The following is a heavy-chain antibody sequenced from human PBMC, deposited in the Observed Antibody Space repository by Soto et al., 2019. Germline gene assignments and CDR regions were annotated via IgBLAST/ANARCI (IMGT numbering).Heavy chain of an antibody. J-gene: IGHJ4*02. D-gene: IGHD1-1*01. V-gene: IGHV3-49*03. Sequence: SGGSLRLSCTASGFTFGDYAMSWFRQAPGKGPEWVGFIRSKAYGGTTEYAASVKGRFTISRDDSKSIAYLQMNSLKTEDTAVYYCTRKGNNWNDGFLYWGQGALVTVSS. CDR3: TRKGNNWNDGFLY. CDR2: IRSKAYGGTT. CDR1: GFTFGDYA.